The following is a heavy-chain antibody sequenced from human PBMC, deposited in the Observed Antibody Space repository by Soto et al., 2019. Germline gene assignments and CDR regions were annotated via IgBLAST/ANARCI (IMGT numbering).Heavy chain of an antibody. CDR2: ITSSSSYI. D-gene: IGHD5-18*01. Sequence: GGSLRLSCAASGSSFITYVMNWVRQAPGKGLEWVSSITSSSSYIYYADSVKGRFTISRDNAKNSLFLQMNSLRAEDTAVYYCARDVLGGSSCAFDYWGQGTLVTVSS. CDR1: GSSFITYV. CDR3: ARDVLGGSSCAFDY. J-gene: IGHJ4*02. V-gene: IGHV3-21*01.